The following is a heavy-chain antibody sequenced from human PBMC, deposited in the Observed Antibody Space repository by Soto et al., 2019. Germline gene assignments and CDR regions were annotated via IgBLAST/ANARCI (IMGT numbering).Heavy chain of an antibody. CDR3: ARVSSPFRY. V-gene: IGHV3-53*02. CDR2: IYSSGHT. J-gene: IGHJ4*02. D-gene: IGHD6-6*01. CDR1: GFTVSSNY. Sequence: EVQLVETGGGLIQPGGSLRLSCAVSGFTVSSNYMSWVRQAPGKGLEWVSVIYSSGHTYYAVSVKARFNVSRDNSKNTVYLQMNRRRAEGTGMYYCARVSSPFRYWGQGALATFS.